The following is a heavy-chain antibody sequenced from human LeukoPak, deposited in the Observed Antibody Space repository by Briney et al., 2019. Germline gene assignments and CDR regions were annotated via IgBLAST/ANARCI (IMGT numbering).Heavy chain of an antibody. Sequence: GASVKVSCKVSGYTLTELSMHWVRQAPGKGLEWMGGVDPEDGETIYAQKFQGKVTMTEDTSTDTAYMELSSLRSEDTAVYYCATGRTTPIGYEDAFDIWGQGTMVTVSS. CDR2: VDPEDGET. J-gene: IGHJ3*02. CDR1: GYTLTELS. CDR3: ATGRTTPIGYEDAFDI. D-gene: IGHD5-18*01. V-gene: IGHV1-24*01.